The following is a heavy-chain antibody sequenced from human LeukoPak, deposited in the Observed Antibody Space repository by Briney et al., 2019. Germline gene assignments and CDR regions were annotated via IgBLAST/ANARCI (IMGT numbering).Heavy chain of an antibody. V-gene: IGHV4-34*01. CDR3: ARAPITMIVVVPHNWFDP. Sequence: SETLSLTCAVSGGSFSGYYWSWIRQPPGKGLEWIGEINHSGSTNYNPSLKSRVTISVDTSKNQFSLKLSSVTAADTAVYYCARAPITMIVVVPHNWFDPWGQGTLVTVSS. D-gene: IGHD3-22*01. CDR2: INHSGST. CDR1: GGSFSGYY. J-gene: IGHJ5*02.